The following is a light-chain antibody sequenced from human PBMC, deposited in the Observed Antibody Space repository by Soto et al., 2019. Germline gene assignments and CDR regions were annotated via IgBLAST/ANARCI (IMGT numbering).Light chain of an antibody. J-gene: IGLJ1*01. Sequence: QSVLTQPASVSGSPGQSITISCTGTSSDVGGYNYVSWYQQHPGKAPKLMIYEVSNRPSGVSNRFSGSKSGNTASLTISGLQAGDEADYYCSSYTSSSTDVFGTGTKVTVL. V-gene: IGLV2-14*01. CDR2: EVS. CDR1: SSDVGGYNY. CDR3: SSYTSSSTDV.